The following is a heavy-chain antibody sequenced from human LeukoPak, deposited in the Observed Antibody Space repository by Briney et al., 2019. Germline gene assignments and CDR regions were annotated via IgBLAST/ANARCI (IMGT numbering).Heavy chain of an antibody. CDR1: GGTLSSYA. CDR3: ARVSASYYDSSGYPTDHFDY. D-gene: IGHD3-22*01. V-gene: IGHV1-69*04. J-gene: IGHJ4*02. CDR2: IIPILGIA. Sequence: SVKVSCKASGGTLSSYAISWVRQAPGQGLEWMGRIIPILGIANYAQKFQGRVTITADKSTSTAYMELSSLRSEDTAVYYCARVSASYYDSSGYPTDHFDYWGQGTLVTVSS.